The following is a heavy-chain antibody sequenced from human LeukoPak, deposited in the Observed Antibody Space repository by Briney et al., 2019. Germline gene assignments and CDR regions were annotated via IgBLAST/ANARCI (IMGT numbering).Heavy chain of an antibody. D-gene: IGHD3-22*01. J-gene: IGHJ4*02. V-gene: IGHV3-23*01. CDR2: ISGSGGST. Sequence: PGGSLRLSCAASGFTFSSYAMSWVRQAPGKGLEWVSAISGSGGSTYYADSVKGRFTISRDNSKSTLYLQMNSLRAEDTAVYYCAKLWRSGYYYFDYWGQGTLVTVSS. CDR1: GFTFSSYA. CDR3: AKLWRSGYYYFDY.